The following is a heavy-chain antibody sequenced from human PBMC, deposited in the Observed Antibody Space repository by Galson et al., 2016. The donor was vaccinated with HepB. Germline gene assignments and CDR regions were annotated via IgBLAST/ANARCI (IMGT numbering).Heavy chain of an antibody. CDR2: IWADGSNK. CDR3: ARDMYTGSYIIDY. CDR1: GFTFSNHG. D-gene: IGHD1-26*01. V-gene: IGHV3-33*01. J-gene: IGHJ4*02. Sequence: SLRLSCAASGFTFSNHGMHWVRQAPGKGLECVAVIWADGSNKYYVDSVKGRFTISRNNSKNTMYLQMNSLRADDTAVYYCARDMYTGSYIIDYWGQGTLVTVSS.